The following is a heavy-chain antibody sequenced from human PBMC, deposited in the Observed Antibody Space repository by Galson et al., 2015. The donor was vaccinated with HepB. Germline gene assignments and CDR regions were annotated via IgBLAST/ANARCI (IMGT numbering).Heavy chain of an antibody. CDR1: GFTFSSYA. J-gene: IGHJ6*02. Sequence: SLRLSCAASGFTFSSYAMHWVRQAPGKGLEWVAVISYDGSNKYYADSVKGRFTISRDNSKNTLYLQMNSLRAEDTAVYYCAKDFAHPGIAAAGTNYGMDVWGQGTTVTVSS. D-gene: IGHD6-13*01. V-gene: IGHV3-30*04. CDR3: AKDFAHPGIAAAGTNYGMDV. CDR2: ISYDGSNK.